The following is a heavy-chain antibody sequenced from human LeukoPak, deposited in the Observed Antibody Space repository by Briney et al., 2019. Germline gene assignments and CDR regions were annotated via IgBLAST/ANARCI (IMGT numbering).Heavy chain of an antibody. J-gene: IGHJ4*02. CDR2: VWYDGSNK. D-gene: IGHD5-12*01. CDR3: ARGHSGYDGTYFDY. V-gene: IGHV3-33*01. CDR1: GFTFSSYG. Sequence: PGRSLRLSCAASGFTFSSYGMHWVRQAPGKGLEWVAVVWYDGSNKYYADSVKGRFTISRDNSKNTLYLQMNSLRAEDTAVYYCARGHSGYDGTYFDYWGQGTLVTVSS.